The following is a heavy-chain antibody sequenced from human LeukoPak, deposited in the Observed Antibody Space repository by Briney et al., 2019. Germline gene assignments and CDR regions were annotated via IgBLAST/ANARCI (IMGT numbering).Heavy chain of an antibody. V-gene: IGHV3-30*02. D-gene: IGHD2-21*01. CDR1: GFTFSSYG. Sequence: GGSLRLSCAASGFTFSSYGMHRVRQAPGKGLEWVAFIRYDGSNKYYADSVKGRFTISRDNSKNTLYLQMNSLRAEDTAVYYCANSGSCGGDCYAGYYFDYWGQGTLVTVSS. CDR2: IRYDGSNK. CDR3: ANSGSCGGDCYAGYYFDY. J-gene: IGHJ4*02.